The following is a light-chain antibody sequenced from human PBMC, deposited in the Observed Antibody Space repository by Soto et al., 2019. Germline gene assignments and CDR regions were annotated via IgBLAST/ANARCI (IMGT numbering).Light chain of an antibody. CDR3: SSYTRSYVV. CDR2: DVS. CDR1: SSDVGGYNY. V-gene: IGLV2-14*01. Sequence: QSALTQPASVSGSPGQSITISCTGTSSDVGGYNYVSWYQQHPGKAPKLMIYDVSNRPSGVSNRFSGSKSGNTASLTISWLQAEDEADYYCSSYTRSYVVFGGGTKLTVL. J-gene: IGLJ2*01.